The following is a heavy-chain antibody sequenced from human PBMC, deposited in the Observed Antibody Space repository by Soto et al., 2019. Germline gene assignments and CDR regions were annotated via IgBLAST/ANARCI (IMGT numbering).Heavy chain of an antibody. CDR1: GGSTSSYY. CDR2: IYYSGST. D-gene: IGHD6-19*01. J-gene: IGHJ5*02. Sequence: SETLSLTCTVSGGSTSSYYWSWIRQPPGKGLEWIGYIYYSGSTNYNPSLKSRVTISVDTSKNQFSLKLSSVTAADTAVYYCARLANWFDPWGQGXLVTVSS. CDR3: ARLANWFDP. V-gene: IGHV4-59*01.